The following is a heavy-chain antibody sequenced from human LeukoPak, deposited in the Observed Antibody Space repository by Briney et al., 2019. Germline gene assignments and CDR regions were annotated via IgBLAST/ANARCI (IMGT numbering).Heavy chain of an antibody. CDR2: IIPIFGTA. Sequence: SVKVSCKASGYTFTGHYIHWVRQAPGQGLEWMGGIIPIFGTANYPQKFQGRVTITADESTGTAYMDLSSLRSEDTAVYYCARGDQWLRFPRLDYWGQGTLVTVSS. CDR1: GYTFTGHY. J-gene: IGHJ4*02. D-gene: IGHD5-12*01. V-gene: IGHV1-69*13. CDR3: ARGDQWLRFPRLDY.